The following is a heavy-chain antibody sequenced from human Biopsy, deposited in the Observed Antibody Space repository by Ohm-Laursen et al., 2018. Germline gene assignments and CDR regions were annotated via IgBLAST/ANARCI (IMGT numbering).Heavy chain of an antibody. J-gene: IGHJ2*01. CDR2: ISPNSGGT. Sequence: SVKVSCKGSGYAVNDYFLHWLRQAPGQGPEWMGWISPNSGGTNYAQKFQGRVTMTTDTSTSTVYLELRRLISDDTAVYYCARHAPSYSGSYWRYFDLWGRGTLVTVSS. CDR3: ARHAPSYSGSYWRYFDL. D-gene: IGHD1-26*01. V-gene: IGHV1-2*02. CDR1: GYAVNDYF.